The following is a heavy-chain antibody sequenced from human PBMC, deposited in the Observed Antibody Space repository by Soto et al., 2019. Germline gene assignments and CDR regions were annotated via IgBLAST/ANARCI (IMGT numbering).Heavy chain of an antibody. J-gene: IGHJ5*02. D-gene: IGHD2-2*01. CDR3: ARARQYCSSSSCYLDP. Sequence: QVQLQESGPGLVKPSGTLSLTCAVSGGSISSNNWWNWVRQPPGKGLEWIGEIHHSGSTNYNPSLKSRVTISVDKSKNHFSLKLNSVTAADTAVYYCARARQYCSSSSCYLDPWGQGTLVTVSS. V-gene: IGHV4-4*02. CDR1: GGSISSNNW. CDR2: IHHSGST.